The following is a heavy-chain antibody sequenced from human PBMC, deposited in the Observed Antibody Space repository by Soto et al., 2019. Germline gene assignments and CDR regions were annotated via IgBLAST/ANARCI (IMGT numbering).Heavy chain of an antibody. CDR3: AKEVGYDYSFYYAMDV. D-gene: IGHD2-8*02. CDR1: GFSISGSA. V-gene: IGHV3-73*01. Sequence: GGSLRLSCAASGFSISGSAVHWVRQASGKGLEWVGRIRSRDNGYATTYGASLKGRFTISRDDSKNTAYLQSNSLKTEDTAVYYCAKEVGYDYSFYYAMDVWGQGATVTVSS. J-gene: IGHJ6*02. CDR2: IRSRDNGYAT.